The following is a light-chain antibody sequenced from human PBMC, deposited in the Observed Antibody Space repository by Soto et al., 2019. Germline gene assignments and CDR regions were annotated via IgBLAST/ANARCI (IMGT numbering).Light chain of an antibody. CDR2: GAS. CDR3: QQYDNWPPWT. Sequence: IVMTQSPATLSVSPGERATLSCRASQSVSTNLAWYQQKPGQAPILIIYGASTRVAGVPARFSASGSGTEFTLTISSLQSEDSAVYHCQQYDNWPPWTFGQGTKVEIK. CDR1: QSVSTN. J-gene: IGKJ1*01. V-gene: IGKV3-15*01.